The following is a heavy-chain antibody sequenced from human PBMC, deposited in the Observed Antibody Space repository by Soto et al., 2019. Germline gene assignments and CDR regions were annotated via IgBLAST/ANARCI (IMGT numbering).Heavy chain of an antibody. Sequence: QVQLVQSGAEVRKPGSSVRVSCKASGGSFNRHTISWVRQAPGQGLEWMGGIIPIFGTANHAQKFQGRVTIMADESTSTVYMELSSLRSDDTAIYYCARWWVYDSTDYYYAYWRQGTLVIVSS. D-gene: IGHD3-22*01. J-gene: IGHJ4*02. CDR2: IIPIFGTA. CDR1: GGSFNRHT. V-gene: IGHV1-69*01. CDR3: ARWWVYDSTDYYYAY.